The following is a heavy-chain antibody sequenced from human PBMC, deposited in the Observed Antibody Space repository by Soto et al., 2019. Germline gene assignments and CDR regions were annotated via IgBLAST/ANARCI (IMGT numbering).Heavy chain of an antibody. Sequence: EVQLVESGGGLVQPGGSLRLSCAVSGFTFSTYSMNWVRQAPGKGLEWVSYISSSSSTIYYADSVKGRFTISRDNAKNSLYLQMNSLRAEDTAVYYCARSRGWSDYWGLGTLVTVSS. CDR3: ARSRGWSDY. D-gene: IGHD6-19*01. J-gene: IGHJ4*02. V-gene: IGHV3-48*01. CDR2: ISSSSSTI. CDR1: GFTFSTYS.